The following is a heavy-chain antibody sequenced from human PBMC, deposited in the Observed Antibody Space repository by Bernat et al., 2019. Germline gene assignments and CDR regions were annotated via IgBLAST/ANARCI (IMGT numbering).Heavy chain of an antibody. D-gene: IGHD6-13*01. J-gene: IGHJ5*02. CDR1: GVTFSSYA. CDR2: ISGSGGST. Sequence: EVQLVESGGGLVQPGRSLRLSCAASGVTFSSYAMSWVRQAPGKGLEWVSAISGSGGSTYYADSVKGRFTISRDNSKNTLYLQMNSLRAEDTAVYYWVKVRSLYSGWFDPWGQGTLVTVSS. CDR3: VKVRSLYSGWFDP. V-gene: IGHV3-23*04.